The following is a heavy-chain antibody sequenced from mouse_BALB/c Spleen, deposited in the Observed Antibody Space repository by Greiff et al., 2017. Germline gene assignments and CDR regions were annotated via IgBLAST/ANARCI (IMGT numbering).Heavy chain of an antibody. CDR3: ARGDNYPAWFAY. D-gene: IGHD3-3*01. J-gene: IGHJ3*01. CDR2: INPSTGGT. CDR1: GYSFTDYY. V-gene: IGHV1-42*01. Sequence: EVQLQQSGPELVKTGASVKISCKASGYSFTDYYMHWVKQSPEKSFEWIGEINPSTGGTSYNQKFKGKATLTVDKSSSTAYMQLKSLTSEDSAVYYCARGDNYPAWFAYWGQGTLVTVSA.